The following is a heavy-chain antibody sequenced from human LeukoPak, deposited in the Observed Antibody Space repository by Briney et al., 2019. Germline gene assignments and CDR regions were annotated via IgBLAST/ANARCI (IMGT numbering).Heavy chain of an antibody. Sequence: GGSLRLSWAASGLSFSTYSRNWVRQAPGKGRGWVSYISSSGSPIYYADSVKGRFTISRDNAKNSLYLQMNSLRVEDTAVYYCAELGITMIGGVWGKGTTVTISS. CDR3: AELGITMIGGV. D-gene: IGHD3-10*02. CDR1: GLSFSTYS. V-gene: IGHV3-48*04. J-gene: IGHJ6*04. CDR2: ISSSGSPI.